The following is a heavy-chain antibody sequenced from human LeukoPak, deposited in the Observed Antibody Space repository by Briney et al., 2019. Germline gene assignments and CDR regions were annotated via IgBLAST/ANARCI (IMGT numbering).Heavy chain of an antibody. CDR2: ISGSSTYT. D-gene: IGHD6-19*01. CDR1: GFXFSDYY. Sequence: GGSLRLSCAASGFXFSDYYITWIRQAPGKGLEWVSYISGSSTYTNYADSVKGRFTISRDNAKNSLHLQMDSLRAEDTAVYYCARDPSLFTSGWIDYWGQGTLVTVSS. CDR3: ARDPSLFTSGWIDY. V-gene: IGHV3-11*05. J-gene: IGHJ4*02.